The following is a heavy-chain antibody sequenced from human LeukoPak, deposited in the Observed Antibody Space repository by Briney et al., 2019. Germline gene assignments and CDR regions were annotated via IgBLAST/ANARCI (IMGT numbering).Heavy chain of an antibody. CDR3: ARGRPHGNDY. D-gene: IGHD4-23*01. CDR1: GFTFISYW. CDR2: IASDGSST. J-gene: IGHJ4*02. V-gene: IGHV3-74*01. Sequence: GGSLRLSCAASGFTFISYWMNWVRQAPGKGLVWVSRIASDGSSTTYADSVKGRFSISRDNAKNTLYLQMNSLRVEDTAVYYCARGRPHGNDYWGQGTLVTVSS.